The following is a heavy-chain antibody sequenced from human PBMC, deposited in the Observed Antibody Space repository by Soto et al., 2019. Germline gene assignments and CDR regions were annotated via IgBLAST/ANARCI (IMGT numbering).Heavy chain of an antibody. D-gene: IGHD1-26*01. CDR3: AGSHRITPDAFEI. CDR2: INAGNGNT. Sequence: QVQLVQSGAEVKKPGASVKVSCKASGYTFTSYAMHWVRQAPGQRLEWMGWINAGNGNTKYSQKFQGTVTITRDTSASTAYMELISLRSEDTAVYYCAGSHRITPDAFEIWGQGTMVTVAS. J-gene: IGHJ3*02. V-gene: IGHV1-3*01. CDR1: GYTFTSYA.